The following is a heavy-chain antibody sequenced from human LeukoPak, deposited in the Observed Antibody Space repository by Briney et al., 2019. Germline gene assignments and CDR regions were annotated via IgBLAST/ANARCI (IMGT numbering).Heavy chain of an antibody. CDR3: ARSEGKGVVDY. CDR2: INQDGSET. D-gene: IGHD1-14*01. J-gene: IGHJ4*02. V-gene: IGHV3-7*01. CDR1: GFSLSSYW. Sequence: GGSLRLSCEVSGFSLSSYWMSWVRQAPGKGLEWVANINQDGSETYYVDSLNGRFTVSKDNAKQSLYLQMNSLRAEDTAVYYCARSEGKGVVDYWGQGTLVTVSS.